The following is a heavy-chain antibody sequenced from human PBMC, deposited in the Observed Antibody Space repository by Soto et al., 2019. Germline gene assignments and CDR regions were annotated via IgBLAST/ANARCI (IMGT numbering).Heavy chain of an antibody. J-gene: IGHJ6*02. CDR2: INHSGST. D-gene: IGHD2-15*01. V-gene: IGHV4-34*01. CDR1: GGSFSGYY. CDR3: ARGNLGYCSGGGCSRYYYGMDV. Sequence: PSKTLSLTCAVYGGSFSGYYWSWIRQPPGKGLEWIGEINHSGSTNYNPSLKSRVTISVDTSKNQFSLKLSSVTAADTAVYYCARGNLGYCSGGGCSRYYYGMDVWGQGTTVTVSS.